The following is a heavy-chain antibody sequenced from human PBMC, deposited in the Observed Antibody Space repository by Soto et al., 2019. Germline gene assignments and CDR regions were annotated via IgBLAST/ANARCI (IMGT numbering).Heavy chain of an antibody. Sequence: GGSLRLSCEASGFTFSGFDMHWVRQPTGKGLEWVSSIGTAGDAYYAVSVKGRFTISRDNAKNSLSLQMNSLRAGDMAVYFCAKSQEIGTHFFDSWGQGTQVTVSS. V-gene: IGHV3-13*01. D-gene: IGHD6-13*01. CDR2: IGTAGDA. J-gene: IGHJ4*02. CDR1: GFTFSGFD. CDR3: AKSQEIGTHFFDS.